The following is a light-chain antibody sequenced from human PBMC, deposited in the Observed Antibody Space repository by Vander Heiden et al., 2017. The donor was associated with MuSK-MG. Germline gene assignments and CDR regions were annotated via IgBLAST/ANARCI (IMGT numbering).Light chain of an antibody. V-gene: IGKV1-39*01. CDR2: AAS. J-gene: IGKJ1*01. CDR3: QQSDSSPPWT. Sequence: DIQMTQSPSSLSASVGDTVSITCRASQSIRSYLNWYQQKPGKAPELLIFAASSLQSGVPSRFSGSGSGTDFTLTISSRQPEDFAAYYCQQSDSSPPWTFGQGTKVEV. CDR1: QSIRSY.